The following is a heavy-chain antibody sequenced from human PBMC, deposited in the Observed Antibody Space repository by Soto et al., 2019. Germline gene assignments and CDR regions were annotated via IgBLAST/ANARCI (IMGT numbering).Heavy chain of an antibody. CDR2: ISAYNGNT. D-gene: IGHD6-19*01. CDR1: AYPLSSYG. Sequence: GXSVKGSCTASAYPLSSYGIIWGRPAPGKGLEWMGWISAYNGNTNYAQKLQGRVTMTTDTSTSTAYMELRSLRSDDTAVYYCARDLGGAVAGTISFDYWGQGTLVTVSS. V-gene: IGHV1-18*04. J-gene: IGHJ4*02. CDR3: ARDLGGAVAGTISFDY.